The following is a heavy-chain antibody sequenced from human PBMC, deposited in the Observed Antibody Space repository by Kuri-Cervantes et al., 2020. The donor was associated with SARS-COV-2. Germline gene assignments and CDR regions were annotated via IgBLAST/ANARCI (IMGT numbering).Heavy chain of an antibody. CDR3: ARDTFDILTGLYGMDV. CDR1: GYTFTSYG. V-gene: IGHV1-18*01. Sequence: ASVKVSCKASGYTFTSYGISWVRQAPGQGLEWMGWISAYSGNTNYAQKLQGRVTMTTDTSTSTAYMELRSLRSDDTAVYYCARDTFDILTGLYGMDVWGQGTTVTVSS. D-gene: IGHD3-9*01. CDR2: ISAYSGNT. J-gene: IGHJ6*02.